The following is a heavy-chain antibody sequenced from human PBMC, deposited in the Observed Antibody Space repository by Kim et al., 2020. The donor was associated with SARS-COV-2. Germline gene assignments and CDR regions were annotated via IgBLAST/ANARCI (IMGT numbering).Heavy chain of an antibody. J-gene: IGHJ4*02. CDR2: ISSSSSYT. V-gene: IGHV3-11*05. Sequence: GGSLRLSCAASGFTFSDYYMSWIRQAPGKGLEWVSYISSSSSYTNYADSVKGRFTISRDNAKNSLYLQMNSLRAEDTAVYYCARVSCSSTSCYFHGDYWGQGTLVTVSS. CDR3: ARVSCSSTSCYFHGDY. D-gene: IGHD2-2*01. CDR1: GFTFSDYY.